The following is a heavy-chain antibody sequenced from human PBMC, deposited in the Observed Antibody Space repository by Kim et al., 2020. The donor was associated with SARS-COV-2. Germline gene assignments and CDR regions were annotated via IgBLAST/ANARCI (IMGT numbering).Heavy chain of an antibody. CDR3: AKDAGEGRLYFDY. V-gene: IGHV3-23*01. J-gene: IGHJ4*02. Sequence: GGSLRLSCAASGFSFSSYAMSWVRQAQGKGLEWVSAISGSSGTTYDADSVKGRFTISRDNSKNTMYLQMNNLRAEDTAVYYCAKDAGEGRLYFDYWGQGTLVTVSS. CDR1: GFSFSSYA. CDR2: ISGSSGTT. D-gene: IGHD3-10*01.